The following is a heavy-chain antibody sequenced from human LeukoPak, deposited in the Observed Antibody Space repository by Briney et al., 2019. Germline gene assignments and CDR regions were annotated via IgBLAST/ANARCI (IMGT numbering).Heavy chain of an antibody. J-gene: IGHJ4*02. CDR1: GGSITSYY. D-gene: IGHD3-10*01. Sequence: SETLSLTCSVSGGSITSYYWSWIRQPPGKGLKWIGYIQYSGSTNYNPSLKSRVTISVDTSKNQFSLILSSVTAADTAVYYCARDRGDYFDYWGQGTLVTVSS. V-gene: IGHV4-59*01. CDR2: IQYSGST. CDR3: ARDRGDYFDY.